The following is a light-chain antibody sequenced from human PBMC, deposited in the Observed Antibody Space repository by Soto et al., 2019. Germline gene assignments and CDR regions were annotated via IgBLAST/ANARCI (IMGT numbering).Light chain of an antibody. V-gene: IGKV1-39*01. J-gene: IGKJ5*01. Sequence: DIQMTQSPSSLSASVGDRVTITCRASQSISSYLNWYQQKPGKAPKLLIYAASSLQSGVLSRFSGSGSGTDFILTISSLQPEDFATYYCQQSYSTPWAFGQGTRLEIK. CDR1: QSISSY. CDR3: QQSYSTPWA. CDR2: AAS.